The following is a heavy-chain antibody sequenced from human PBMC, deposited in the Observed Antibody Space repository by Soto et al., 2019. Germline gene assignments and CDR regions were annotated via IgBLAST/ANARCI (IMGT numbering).Heavy chain of an antibody. D-gene: IGHD2-2*01. Sequence: SSETLSLTCAVYGGSFSGYYWSWIRQPPGKGLEWIGEINHSGSTNYNPSLKSRVTISVDTSKNQFSLKLSSVTAADTAVYYCARGLNIVVVPAANNWFDPWGQGTLVTAPQ. V-gene: IGHV4-34*01. J-gene: IGHJ5*02. CDR2: INHSGST. CDR3: ARGLNIVVVPAANNWFDP. CDR1: GGSFSGYY.